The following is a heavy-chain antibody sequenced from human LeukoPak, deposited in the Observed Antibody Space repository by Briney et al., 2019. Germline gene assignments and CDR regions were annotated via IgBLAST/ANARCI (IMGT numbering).Heavy chain of an antibody. CDR2: ISAYNGNT. Sequence: ASVKVSCKASGYTFTSYGISWVRQAPGQGLEWMGWISAYNGNTNYAQKLQGKVTMTTDTSTSTAYMELRSLRSDDTAVYYCARDLYDILTGYYTQYPTFDYWGQGTLVTDSS. J-gene: IGHJ4*02. D-gene: IGHD3-9*01. CDR3: ARDLYDILTGYYTQYPTFDY. V-gene: IGHV1-18*01. CDR1: GYTFTSYG.